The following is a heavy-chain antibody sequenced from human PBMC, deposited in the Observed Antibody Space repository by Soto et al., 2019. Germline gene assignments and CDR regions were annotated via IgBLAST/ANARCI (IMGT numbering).Heavy chain of an antibody. J-gene: IGHJ5*02. V-gene: IGHV3-11*06. CDR3: ARVGKVVAATAWSVWFDP. CDR2: ISSSSSYT. Sequence: GGSLRLSCAASGFTLSDYYMSWIRQAPGKGLEWVSYISSSSSYTNYADSVKGRFTISRDNAKNSLYLQMNSLRAEDTAVYYCARVGKVVAATAWSVWFDPWGQGTLVTVSS. CDR1: GFTLSDYY. D-gene: IGHD2-15*01.